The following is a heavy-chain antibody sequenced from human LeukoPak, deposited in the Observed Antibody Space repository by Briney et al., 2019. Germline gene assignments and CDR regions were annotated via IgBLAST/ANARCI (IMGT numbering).Heavy chain of an antibody. CDR2: ISGSGGST. D-gene: IGHD6-13*01. Sequence: PGGSLRLSCAASGFTFSSYAMSWVRQAPGKGLEWVSAISGSGGSTYYADSVKGRFTISRDNSKNTLYLQMNSLRAEDTAVYCCAKDPSLYSSSWYGERWFDPWGQGTLVTVSS. CDR1: GFTFSSYA. J-gene: IGHJ5*02. CDR3: AKDPSLYSSSWYGERWFDP. V-gene: IGHV3-23*01.